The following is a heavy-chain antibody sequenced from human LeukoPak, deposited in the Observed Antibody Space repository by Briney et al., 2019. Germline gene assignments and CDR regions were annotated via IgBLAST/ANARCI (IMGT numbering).Heavy chain of an antibody. V-gene: IGHV3-21*01. Sequence: GGSLRLPCGASGFTFSTYSMNWVRQAPGKGLEWVSSISSSSSYIYYADSVKGRFTISRDNAKNSLYLQMNSLRGEDTAVYYCASGYGSGSYYKGYWYFDLWGRGTLVTVSS. CDR3: ASGYGSGSYYKGYWYFDL. D-gene: IGHD3-10*01. CDR1: GFTFSTYS. CDR2: ISSSSSYI. J-gene: IGHJ2*01.